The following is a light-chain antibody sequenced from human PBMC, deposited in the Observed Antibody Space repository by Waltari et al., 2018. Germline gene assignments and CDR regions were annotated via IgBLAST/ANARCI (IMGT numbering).Light chain of an antibody. J-gene: IGKJ4*01. CDR2: WAS. Sequence: DIVMTQSPDSLAVSLGERATIKCKSSQSVLYSSNNKNYLAWYQQKPGQPPKLLIYWASTRESGVPDRFSGSGSATDFTLTITSLQAEDVAVYYCQQYYSTPLTFGGGTKVEIK. CDR1: QSVLYSSNNKNY. V-gene: IGKV4-1*01. CDR3: QQYYSTPLT.